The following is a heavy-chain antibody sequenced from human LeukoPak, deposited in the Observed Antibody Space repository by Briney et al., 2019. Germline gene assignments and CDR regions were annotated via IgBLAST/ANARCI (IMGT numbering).Heavy chain of an antibody. CDR3: AREPFSGIAVAGRWFDP. J-gene: IGHJ5*02. CDR1: GGSISSSSYY. Sequence: SETLSLTCTVSGGSISSSSYYWGWIRQPPGKGLEWIGSIYYSGSTYYNPSLKSRVTISVDTSKNQFSLKLGSVTAADTAVYYCAREPFSGIAVAGRWFDPWGQGTLVTVSS. CDR2: IYYSGST. V-gene: IGHV4-39*07. D-gene: IGHD6-19*01.